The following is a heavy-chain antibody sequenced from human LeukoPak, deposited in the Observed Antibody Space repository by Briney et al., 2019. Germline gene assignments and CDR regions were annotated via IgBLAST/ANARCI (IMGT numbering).Heavy chain of an antibody. J-gene: IGHJ3*02. V-gene: IGHV4-59*01. CDR1: GGSFSGYY. CDR3: ARDLVTVTKGFDI. Sequence: SETPSLTCAVYGGSFSGYYWSWIRQPPGKGLEWIGYISYIGSTNYNPSLKSRVTISIDTSKNQFSLKLSSVTAADTAVYYCARDLVTVTKGFDIWGQGTMVSVSS. D-gene: IGHD4-17*01. CDR2: ISYIGST.